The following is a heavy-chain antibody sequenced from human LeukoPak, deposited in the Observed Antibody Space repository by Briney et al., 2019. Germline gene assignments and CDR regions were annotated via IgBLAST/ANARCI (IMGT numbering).Heavy chain of an antibody. V-gene: IGHV4-39*07. CDR2: IYYSGST. CDR3: AREGLGAFDI. Sequence: SETLSLTCTVSGGSISSSSYYWGWIRQPPGKGLEWIGSIYYSGSTHYNPSLKSRVTISVDTSKNQFSLKLSSVTAADTAVYYCAREGLGAFDIWGQGTMVTVSS. D-gene: IGHD3/OR15-3a*01. J-gene: IGHJ3*02. CDR1: GGSISSSSYY.